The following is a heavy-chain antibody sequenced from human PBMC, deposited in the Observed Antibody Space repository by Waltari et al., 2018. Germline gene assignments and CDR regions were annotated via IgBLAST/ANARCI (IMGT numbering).Heavy chain of an antibody. CDR3: AREPSPDSSGYFYYYMDV. Sequence: EVQLVESGGGLVQPGGSLSLSCAASGFTFIRYWMHWFRQAPGKGMVWVSRINSDGSGTIYADSVKGRFTISRDNAKNTLYLQLNSLRVEDTAVYYCAREPSPDSSGYFYYYMDVWGKGTTVTVSS. V-gene: IGHV3-74*01. J-gene: IGHJ6*03. CDR1: GFTFIRYW. D-gene: IGHD3-22*01. CDR2: INSDGSGT.